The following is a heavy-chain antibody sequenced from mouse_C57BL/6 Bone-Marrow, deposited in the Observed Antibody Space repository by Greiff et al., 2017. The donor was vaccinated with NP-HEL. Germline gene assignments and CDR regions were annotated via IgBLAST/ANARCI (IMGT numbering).Heavy chain of an antibody. D-gene: IGHD1-1*01. J-gene: IGHJ4*01. Sequence: QVQLQQPGAELVKPGASVKLSCKASGYTFTSYWMQWVKQRPGQGLEWIGEIDPSDSYTNYNQKFKGKATLTVDTSSSTAYMQLSSLTSEDSAVYYCAREGSKYYYAMDYWGQGTSVTVSS. V-gene: IGHV1-50*01. CDR2: IDPSDSYT. CDR1: GYTFTSYW. CDR3: AREGSKYYYAMDY.